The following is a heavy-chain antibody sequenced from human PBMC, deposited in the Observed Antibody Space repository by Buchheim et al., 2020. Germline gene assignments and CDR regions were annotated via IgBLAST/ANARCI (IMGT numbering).Heavy chain of an antibody. CDR3: ARGHTQYSYVWIGVSAYFDY. Sequence: QVQLVESGGGVVQPGRSLRLSCAASGFTFSSYGMHWVRQAPGKGLEWVAVIWYDGSNKYYADSVKGRFTISRDNSKNTLYLQMNSLRAEDTAVYYCARGHTQYSYVWIGVSAYFDYWGQGTL. J-gene: IGHJ4*02. D-gene: IGHD5-18*01. CDR1: GFTFSSYG. V-gene: IGHV3-33*08. CDR2: IWYDGSNK.